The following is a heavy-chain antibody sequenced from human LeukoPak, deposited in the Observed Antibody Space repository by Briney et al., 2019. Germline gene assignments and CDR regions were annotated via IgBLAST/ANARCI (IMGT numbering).Heavy chain of an antibody. CDR2: INHSGST. CDR3: ARGLRRSRIAARLRGWFDP. D-gene: IGHD6-6*01. J-gene: IGHJ5*02. V-gene: IGHV4-34*01. Sequence: SETLSLTCAVYGGSFSGYYWSWIRQPPGKGLEWIGEINHSGSTNYNPSLKSRVTISVDTSKNQFSLKLSFVTAADTAVYYCARGLRRSRIAARLRGWFDPWGQGTLVTVSS. CDR1: GGSFSGYY.